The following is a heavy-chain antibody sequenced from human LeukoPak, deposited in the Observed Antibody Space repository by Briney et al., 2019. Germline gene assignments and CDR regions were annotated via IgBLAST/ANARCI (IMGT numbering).Heavy chain of an antibody. V-gene: IGHV4-4*02. J-gene: IGHJ3*02. D-gene: IGHD3-22*01. CDR2: INHSGNT. CDR3: ACLTTADAFDI. CDR1: GGSIRSSNW. Sequence: PSGTLSLTCAVSGGSIRSSNWWSWVRQPPGKGLEWIGEINHSGNTNYNPSLKSRVTILVDTSKNQFSLKLNSVTAADTAVYYCACLTTADAFDIWGQGTMVTVSS.